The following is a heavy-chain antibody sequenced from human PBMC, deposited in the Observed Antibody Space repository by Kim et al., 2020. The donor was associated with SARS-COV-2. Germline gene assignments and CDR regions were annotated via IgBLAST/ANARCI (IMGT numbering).Heavy chain of an antibody. J-gene: IGHJ4*02. CDR3: AKDRGTSGYDIFGD. CDR2: IKRDGSGR. CDR1: GFTFSDYG. V-gene: IGHV3-7*01. D-gene: IGHD5-12*01. Sequence: GGSLRLSCAASGFTFSDYGMTWVRQAPGKGLEWVGNIKRDGSGRNYVDSVKGRFTISRDNAKNSLYLQMNSLRPEDTAVYFCAKDRGTSGYDIFGDWGQG.